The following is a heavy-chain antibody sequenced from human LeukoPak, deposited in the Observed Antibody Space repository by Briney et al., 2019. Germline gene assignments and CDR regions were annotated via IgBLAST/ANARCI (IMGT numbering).Heavy chain of an antibody. CDR3: ARGAYGSGSSYNFYGMDV. J-gene: IGHJ6*02. CDR1: GYRFPTSW. Sequence: GESLKISCKGSGYRFPTSWIAWVRQMPGKGFEWMGVIYPDDPDTIYNPSFEGQVTFSVDKSISTAYLQWSSLKASDIAIYYCARGAYGSGSSYNFYGMDVWGQGTPVAVSS. CDR2: IYPDDPDT. V-gene: IGHV5-51*01. D-gene: IGHD3-10*01.